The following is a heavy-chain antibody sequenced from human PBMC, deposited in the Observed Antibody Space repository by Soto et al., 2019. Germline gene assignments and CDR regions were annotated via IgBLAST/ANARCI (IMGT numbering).Heavy chain of an antibody. D-gene: IGHD3-3*01. CDR1: GFTFSSYG. V-gene: IGHV3-30*18. CDR3: AKGSHDFWRGSRVGFDY. J-gene: IGHJ4*02. CDR2: ISYDGSNK. Sequence: QVQLVESGGGVVQPGRSLRLSCAASGFTFSSYGMHWVRQAPGKGLEWVAVISYDGSNKYYADSVKGRFTISRDNSKNTLYLQMNSLRAEDTAVYYCAKGSHDFWRGSRVGFDYWGQGTLVTVSS.